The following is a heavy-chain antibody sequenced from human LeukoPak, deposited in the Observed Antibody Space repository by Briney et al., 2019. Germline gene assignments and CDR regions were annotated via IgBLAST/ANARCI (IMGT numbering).Heavy chain of an antibody. CDR1: GFIFSDFY. CDR3: ARELREHGVFDI. D-gene: IGHD1-26*01. V-gene: IGHV3-11*05. CDR2: ISPSSHDI. J-gene: IGHJ3*02. Sequence: GGSLRLSCAASGFIFSDFYMSWVRQAAGKGLEYIAYISPSSHDIIYADSVKGRFTISRDNSKNTLYLQMNSLRAEDTALYYCARELREHGVFDIWGQGTMVTVSS.